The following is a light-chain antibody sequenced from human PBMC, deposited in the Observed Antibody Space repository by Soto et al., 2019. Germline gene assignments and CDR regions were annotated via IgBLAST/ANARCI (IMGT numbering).Light chain of an antibody. CDR2: DVS. CDR1: SSDVGGSNY. Sequence: QSALTQPASVSGSPGQSITMSCTGTSSDVGGSNYVSWYQQHPGKVPKLMIYDVSNRPSGVSNRFSGSQSGNTASLTISGLQAEDEADYYCSSYTTSSTDVFGTGTKLTVL. V-gene: IGLV2-14*03. CDR3: SSYTTSSTDV. J-gene: IGLJ1*01.